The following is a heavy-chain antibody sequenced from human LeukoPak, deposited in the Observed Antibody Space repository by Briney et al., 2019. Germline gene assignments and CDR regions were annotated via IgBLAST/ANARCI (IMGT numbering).Heavy chain of an antibody. CDR1: GGSVSSDDFF. V-gene: IGHV4-61*03. CDR2: MKYSENT. D-gene: IGHD6-19*01. CDR3: ARSGGWSYLDF. Sequence: PSETLSLTCTVSGGSVSSDDFFWSWFRQPPGRGLEWIGCMKYSENTHYNPSVKSRVTMSLDTSKDHFSLKLSSVTAADTAVYYCARSGGWSYLDFWGQGARVTVSS. J-gene: IGHJ4*02.